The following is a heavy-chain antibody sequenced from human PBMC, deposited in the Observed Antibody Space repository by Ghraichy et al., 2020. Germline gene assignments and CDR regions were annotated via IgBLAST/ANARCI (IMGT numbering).Heavy chain of an antibody. V-gene: IGHV4-34*01. CDR2: INHSGST. CDR1: GGSFSGYY. Sequence: SETLSLTCAVYGGSFSGYYWSWIRQPPGKGLEWIGEINHSGSTNYNPSLKSRVTISVDTSKNQFSLKLSSVTAADTAVYYCARAYRWGLDIWGQGTMVTVSS. J-gene: IGHJ3*02. CDR3: ARAYRWGLDI. D-gene: IGHD3-16*01.